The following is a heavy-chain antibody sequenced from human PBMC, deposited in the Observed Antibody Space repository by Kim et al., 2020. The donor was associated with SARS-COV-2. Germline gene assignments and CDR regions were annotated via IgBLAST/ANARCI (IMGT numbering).Heavy chain of an antibody. CDR3: ARAGSYYYDSGYYEDY. Sequence: SVKVSCKASGGTFSSYAISWVRQAPGQGLEWMGGIIPIFGTANYAQKFQGRVTITADESTSTAYMELSSLRSEDTAVYYCARAGSYYYDSGYYEDYWGQETLVTVSS. D-gene: IGHD3-22*01. J-gene: IGHJ4*02. CDR2: IIPIFGTA. CDR1: GGTFSSYA. V-gene: IGHV1-69*13.